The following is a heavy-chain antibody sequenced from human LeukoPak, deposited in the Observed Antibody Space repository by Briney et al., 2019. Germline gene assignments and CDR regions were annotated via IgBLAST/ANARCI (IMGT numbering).Heavy chain of an antibody. Sequence: SGPTLLQPPPTLTLTFTFSGFSLSTRGGGVGWIRQPPVKALEWLSLIYWNDDKRYSPPLKSRLTITKDTSKNQVVLTMTNMDPVDTATYYCAQGYGSGWYFRLSAFDIWGQGTMVTVSS. J-gene: IGHJ3*02. CDR3: AQGYGSGWYFRLSAFDI. CDR2: IYWNDDK. CDR1: GFSLSTRGGG. V-gene: IGHV2-5*01. D-gene: IGHD6-19*01.